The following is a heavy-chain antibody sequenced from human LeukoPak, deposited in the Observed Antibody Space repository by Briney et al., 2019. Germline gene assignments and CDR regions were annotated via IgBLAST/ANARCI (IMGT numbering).Heavy chain of an antibody. J-gene: IGHJ4*02. CDR2: ISSSSSYI. D-gene: IGHD6-13*01. V-gene: IGHV3-21*01. CDR1: GFTFSSYS. Sequence: GSLRLSCAASGFTFSSYSMNWVRQAPGKGLEWVSSISSSSSYIYYADSVKGRFTISRDNAKNSLYLQMNSLRAEETAVYYCARGVGSSWTLFDYWGQGTLVTVSS. CDR3: ARGVGSSWTLFDY.